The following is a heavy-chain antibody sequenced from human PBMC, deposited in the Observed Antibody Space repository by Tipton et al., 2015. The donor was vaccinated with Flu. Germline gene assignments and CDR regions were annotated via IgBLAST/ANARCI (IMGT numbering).Heavy chain of an antibody. CDR3: AKEGSYNILTNYYNKGVDP. CDR1: GASISSYY. V-gene: IGHV4-59*12. CDR2: IYYSGTT. Sequence: LKLSCTVSGASISSYYWSWFRQSPGTGLEWIGSIYYSGTTYYNPSLKSRVTMSIDTSKNQFSLKVTSVTAADTAVYYCAKEGSYNILTNYYNKGVDPWGQGTLVIVSS. D-gene: IGHD3-9*01. J-gene: IGHJ5*02.